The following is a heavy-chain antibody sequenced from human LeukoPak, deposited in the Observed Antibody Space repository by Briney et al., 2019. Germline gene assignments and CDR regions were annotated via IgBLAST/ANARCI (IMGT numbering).Heavy chain of an antibody. CDR3: AKAPVTTCSGAYCYPFDY. CDR2: ISVSGNT. Sequence: GGSLRLSCAASGFTLSSYAMSWVRQGPGEGLEWVSAISVSGNTYHADSVKGRFTISRDSYKNTLYLQMNSLRAEDAAVYYCAKAPVTTCSGAYCYPFDYWGQGTLVTVSS. V-gene: IGHV3-23*01. J-gene: IGHJ4*02. D-gene: IGHD2-15*01. CDR1: GFTLSSYA.